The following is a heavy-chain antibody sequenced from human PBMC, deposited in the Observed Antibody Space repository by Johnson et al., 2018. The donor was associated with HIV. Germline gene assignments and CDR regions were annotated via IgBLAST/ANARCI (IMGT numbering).Heavy chain of an antibody. V-gene: IGHV3-30*04. CDR1: GFTFSSYA. J-gene: IGHJ3*01. D-gene: IGHD3-16*02. Sequence: QMQLVESGGGVVQPGRSLRLSCAASGFTFSSYAMHWVRQAPGKGLEWVAIISYDGSNKYYADSVKGRFTISRDNSKNTLYLQMNNLTIEDTAVYSCARDFGLGDLSYETVDAFDFWGPGTLVTVSS. CDR3: ARDFGLGDLSYETVDAFDF. CDR2: ISYDGSNK.